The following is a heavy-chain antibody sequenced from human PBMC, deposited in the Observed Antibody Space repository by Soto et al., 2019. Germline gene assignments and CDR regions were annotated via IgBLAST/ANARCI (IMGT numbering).Heavy chain of an antibody. J-gene: IGHJ4*02. CDR3: ATNEGRDGYSFAY. CDR1: GVTFSRQD. Sequence: QVQLVQSGAEVKKPGSSVKVSCKASGVTFSRQDMRWVRQAPGQGLEWMGGIIPIFGTPQYAEKFQERVTITADESTSTAYMELSSLTSEDTAVYYCATNEGRDGYSFAYWGQGTLVTVSS. V-gene: IGHV1-69*01. CDR2: IIPIFGTP. D-gene: IGHD5-12*01.